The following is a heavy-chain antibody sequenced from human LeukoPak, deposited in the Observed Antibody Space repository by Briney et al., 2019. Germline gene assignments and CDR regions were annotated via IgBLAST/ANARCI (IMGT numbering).Heavy chain of an antibody. V-gene: IGHV3-74*01. J-gene: IGHJ4*02. Sequence: GGSLRLSCAASGFIFSSYWMHWVRQAPGKGLVWDSRINSDSISTSYGDSVKGRFTISRDNAKNTLYLQMNSLRAEDTAVYYCASSYSSPTSLVVWGQGTLVTVSS. D-gene: IGHD6-13*01. CDR1: GFIFSSYW. CDR3: ASSYSSPTSLVV. CDR2: INSDSIST.